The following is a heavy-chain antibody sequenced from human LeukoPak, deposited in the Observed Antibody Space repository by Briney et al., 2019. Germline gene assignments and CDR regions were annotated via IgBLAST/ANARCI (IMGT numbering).Heavy chain of an antibody. CDR2: ISGGGDTT. V-gene: IGHV3-23*01. D-gene: IGHD3-9*01. Sequence: GGSLRLSCAASGFTFGSHTMSWVRQAPGKGLEWVSGISGGGDTTYYADSVKGRFTVSRDSSKNTVYLQMNNLRVEDTAVYYCAKAGPIDPRRNYFDYWGRGTLVTVSS. CDR3: AKAGPIDPRRNYFDY. CDR1: GFTFGSHT. J-gene: IGHJ4*02.